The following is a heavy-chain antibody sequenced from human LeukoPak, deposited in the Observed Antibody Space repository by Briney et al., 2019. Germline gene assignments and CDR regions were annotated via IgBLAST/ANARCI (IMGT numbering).Heavy chain of an antibody. D-gene: IGHD3-10*01. CDR2: ISYSGRT. CDR3: ARDQTYSGSGIYTYFDY. V-gene: IGHV4-39*02. Sequence: SETLSLTCTVSDGSISSNSYYWGWIRQPPGKGLEWIGSISYSGRTYYNPSLESRVTISVDASKNQFSLELNSVTAADTAVYYCARDQTYSGSGIYTYFDYWGQGILVTVSS. J-gene: IGHJ4*02. CDR1: DGSISSNSYY.